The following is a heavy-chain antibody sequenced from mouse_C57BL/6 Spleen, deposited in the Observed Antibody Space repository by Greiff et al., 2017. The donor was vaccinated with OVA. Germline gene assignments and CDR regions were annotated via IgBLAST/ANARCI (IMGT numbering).Heavy chain of an antibody. V-gene: IGHV6-3*01. J-gene: IGHJ3*01. CDR2: IRLKSDNYAT. Sequence: EVKVEESGGGLVQPGGSMKLSCVASGFTFSNYWMNWVRQSPEKGLEWVAQIRLKSDNYATHYAESVKGRFTISRDDSKSSVYLQMNNLRAEDTGIYYCTGGGKGTWFAYWGQGTLVTVSA. D-gene: IGHD1-3*01. CDR3: TGGGKGTWFAY. CDR1: GFTFSNYW.